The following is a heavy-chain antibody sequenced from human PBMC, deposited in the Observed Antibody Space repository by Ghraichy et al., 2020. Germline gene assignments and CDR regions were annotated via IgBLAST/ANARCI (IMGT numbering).Heavy chain of an antibody. CDR3: TTNLAY. D-gene: IGHD1-14*01. CDR2: IKSETSGGTI. CDR1: GFAFSNAW. J-gene: IGHJ4*02. V-gene: IGHV3-15*01. Sequence: GSLRLSCAASGFAFSNAWMSWVRQAPGKGLEWVGRIKSETSGGTIEYAAPVQHRFTISRDDSKNTLYLQMNSLKTEDTAVYYCTTNLAYWGRGTLVTVSS.